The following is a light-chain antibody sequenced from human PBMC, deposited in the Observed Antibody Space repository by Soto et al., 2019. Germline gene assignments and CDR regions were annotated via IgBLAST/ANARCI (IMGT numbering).Light chain of an antibody. CDR3: QKYSSVPV. V-gene: IGKV1-27*01. CDR2: SAS. CDR1: QGIRNF. J-gene: IGKJ3*01. Sequence: DIQMTQSPTSLSASVGDRVPITCRASQGIRNFVAWYQQKPGKAPKLLIYSASTLQSGVPSRFSGSESGTDCTLTINSLQPEDVATYSCQKYSSVPVFGPGTKVEIK.